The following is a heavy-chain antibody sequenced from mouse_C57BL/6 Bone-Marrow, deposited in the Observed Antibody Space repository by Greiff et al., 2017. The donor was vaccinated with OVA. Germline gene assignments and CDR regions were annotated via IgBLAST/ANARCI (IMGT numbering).Heavy chain of an antibody. CDR3: TGSHGNYWYFDV. Sequence: EVQLVESGGGLVQPGGSMKLSCVASGFTFSNYWMNWVRQSPEKGLEWVAQIRLKSDNYATHYAESVKGRFTISRDDSKSSVYLQMNNLRAEDTGIYYCTGSHGNYWYFDVWGTGTTVTVSS. CDR1: GFTFSNYW. J-gene: IGHJ1*03. D-gene: IGHD2-1*01. CDR2: IRLKSDNYAT. V-gene: IGHV6-3*01.